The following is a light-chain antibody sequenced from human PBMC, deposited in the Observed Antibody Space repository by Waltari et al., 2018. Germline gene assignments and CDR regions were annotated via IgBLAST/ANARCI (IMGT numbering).Light chain of an antibody. CDR1: QSVDTTY. Sequence: VVLTQSPGTLSLSPGKRATLSCRASQSVDTTYFAWYQQKPGQSPRLLIYKTATRATGIPDRFSGSGSGTDFSLNIDMLERGDSAVYFCQQFGGSPMYTFGQGTKLEI. J-gene: IGKJ2*01. CDR2: KTA. V-gene: IGKV3-20*01. CDR3: QQFGGSPMYT.